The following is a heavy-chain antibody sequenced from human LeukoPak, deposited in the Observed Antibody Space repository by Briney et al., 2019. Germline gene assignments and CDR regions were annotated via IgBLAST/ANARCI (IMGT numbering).Heavy chain of an antibody. D-gene: IGHD3-10*01. J-gene: IGHJ5*02. CDR1: GASISSYF. CDR3: ARVWYYGSGSHNWFDP. V-gene: IGHV4-59*13. Sequence: PSETLSLTCTVSGASISSYFWNWIRQPPGKGLEWIGSMYYSGSTNYSPSLQSRVTISADTSKDQFSLRLTSLTAADTAVYYCARVWYYGSGSHNWFDPWGQGTLVTVSS. CDR2: MYYSGST.